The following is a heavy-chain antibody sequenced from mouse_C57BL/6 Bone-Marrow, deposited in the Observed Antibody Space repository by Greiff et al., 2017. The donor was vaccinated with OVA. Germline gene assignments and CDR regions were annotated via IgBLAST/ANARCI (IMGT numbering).Heavy chain of an antibody. CDR1: GFTFSDYG. J-gene: IGHJ4*01. D-gene: IGHD2-3*01. CDR3: ARGDGPYAMDY. CDR2: ISSGSSTI. Sequence: EVKVVESGGGLVKPGGSLKLSCAASGFTFSDYGMHWVRQAPEKGLEWVAYISSGSSTINYADTVKGRFTISIDNAKNTLFLQMTSLRSEDTAMYYCARGDGPYAMDYWGQGTSVTVSS. V-gene: IGHV5-17*01.